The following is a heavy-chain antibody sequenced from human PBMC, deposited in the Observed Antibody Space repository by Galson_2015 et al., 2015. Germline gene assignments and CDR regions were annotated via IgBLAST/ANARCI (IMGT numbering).Heavy chain of an antibody. J-gene: IGHJ4*02. D-gene: IGHD5-18*01. V-gene: IGHV1-69*13. CDR2: IIPIFGTA. CDR3: ARGLPGGYSYGEGVFDY. Sequence: SVKVSCKASGGTFSSYAISWVRQAPGQGLEWMGGIIPIFGTANYAQKFQGRVTITADESTSTAYMELSSLRSEDTAVYYCARGLPGGYSYGEGVFDYWGQGTLVTVSS. CDR1: GGTFSSYA.